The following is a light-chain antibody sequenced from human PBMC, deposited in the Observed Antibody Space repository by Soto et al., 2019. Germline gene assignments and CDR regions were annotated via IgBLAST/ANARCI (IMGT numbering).Light chain of an antibody. CDR1: QRVSGNN. J-gene: IGKJ1*01. Sequence: EIVLTQSPGTLSLSPGQRATLSCRASQRVSGNNLAWYQQKPGQAPRLLIFGVSSRATGIPDRFGGSGSGTDFTITISRVAREDFAVYYCQQYGGKSKTLGQGTKVDIK. CDR3: QQYGGKSKT. V-gene: IGKV3-20*01. CDR2: GVS.